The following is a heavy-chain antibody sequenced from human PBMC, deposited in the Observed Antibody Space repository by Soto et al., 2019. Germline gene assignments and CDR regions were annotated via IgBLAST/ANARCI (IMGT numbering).Heavy chain of an antibody. CDR2: IHHTGST. J-gene: IGHJ5*02. V-gene: IGHV4-39*01. CDR1: GRSISEINSY. Sequence: ETLSLTCSVSGRSISEINSYWGWIRQTPGEGLEWIGTIHHTGSTYYNPSLKSRVIISLDTSKNQFSLKLSSVTAADTALYYCARPEGGYGSGYSWFDPWGQGTRVTVSS. CDR3: ARPEGGYGSGYSWFDP. D-gene: IGHD5-12*01.